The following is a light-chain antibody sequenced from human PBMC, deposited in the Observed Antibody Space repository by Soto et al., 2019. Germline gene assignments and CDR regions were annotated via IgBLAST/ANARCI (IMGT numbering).Light chain of an antibody. CDR3: SSYRSSTAPRV. CDR1: SSDVGGYNY. CDR2: DVS. Sequence: QSALTQPASVSGSPGQSITISCTGTSSDVGGYNYVPWYQQHPGKAPKLMIYDVSNRPSGVSNRFSGSKSGNTASLTISGLQAEDEADYYCSSYRSSTAPRVFGGGTKLTVL. J-gene: IGLJ2*01. V-gene: IGLV2-14*01.